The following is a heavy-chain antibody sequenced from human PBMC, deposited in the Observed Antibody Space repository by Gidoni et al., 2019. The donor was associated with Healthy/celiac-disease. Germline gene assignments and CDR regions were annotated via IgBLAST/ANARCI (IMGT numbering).Heavy chain of an antibody. CDR1: GSTFSSYA. CDR2: ISGSGGST. V-gene: IGHV3-23*01. Sequence: EVQLLESGGGLVQPGGSLRLSCAASGSTFSSYAMSWVRQAPGKGLEWVSAISGSGGSTYYADSVKGRFTISRDNSKNTLYLQMNSLRAEDTAVYYCAGDLLHLGELSSLDYWGQGTLVTVSS. D-gene: IGHD3-16*02. J-gene: IGHJ4*02. CDR3: AGDLLHLGELSSLDY.